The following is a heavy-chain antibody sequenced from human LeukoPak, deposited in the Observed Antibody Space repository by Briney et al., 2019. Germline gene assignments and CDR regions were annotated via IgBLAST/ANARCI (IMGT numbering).Heavy chain of an antibody. D-gene: IGHD4-17*01. V-gene: IGHV3-48*03. CDR1: GFTFSSYE. CDR2: ISSSGSTI. J-gene: IGHJ4*02. Sequence: PGGSLRLSCAASGFTFSSYEMNWVRQAPGKGLEWVSYISSSGSTIYYADSVKGRFTISRDNAKNSLYLQMNSLRAEDTAVYYRARDFDGDYYFDYWGQGTLVTVSS. CDR3: ARDFDGDYYFDY.